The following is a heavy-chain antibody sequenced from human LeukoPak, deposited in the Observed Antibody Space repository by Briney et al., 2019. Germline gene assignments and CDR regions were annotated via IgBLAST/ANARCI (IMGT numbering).Heavy chain of an antibody. D-gene: IGHD6-19*01. Sequence: GRSLRLSCAASGFTFSSYAMSWVRQAPGKGLEWVSAISGSGGSTYYADSVKGRFTISRDNSKNTLYLQMNSLRAEDTAVYYCAKVLPGYSSGRDAFDIWGQGTMVTVSS. CDR1: GFTFSSYA. CDR2: ISGSGGST. J-gene: IGHJ3*02. CDR3: AKVLPGYSSGRDAFDI. V-gene: IGHV3-23*01.